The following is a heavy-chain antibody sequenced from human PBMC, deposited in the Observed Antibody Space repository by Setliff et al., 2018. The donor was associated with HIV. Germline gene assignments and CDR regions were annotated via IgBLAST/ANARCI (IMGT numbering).Heavy chain of an antibody. CDR1: GYTLAELS. Sequence: GASVKVSCKISGYTLAELSIHWVRQAPGKGLEWMGGFDPKDGETIYAQKLQGGVTMTEDTSTDIAYMDLSSLRSEDTAVYYCATLSSSWTGYFDSWGQGTLVTVSS. J-gene: IGHJ4*02. CDR2: FDPKDGET. V-gene: IGHV1-24*01. CDR3: ATLSSSWTGYFDS. D-gene: IGHD6-13*01.